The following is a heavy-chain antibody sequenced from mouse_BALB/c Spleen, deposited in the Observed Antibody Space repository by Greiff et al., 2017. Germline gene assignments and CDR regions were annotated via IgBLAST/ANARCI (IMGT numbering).Heavy chain of an antibody. D-gene: IGHD1-1*01. CDR3: GRQGYYGSSQGYFDY. V-gene: IGHV1-37*01. J-gene: IGHJ2*01. CDR2: INPYNGDT. CDR1: GYSFTGYF. Sequence: EVQLQPSGPELVKPGASVKISCKASGYSFTGYFMNLVKESHGKSLEWIGRINPYNGDTFYNQKFKGKATLTVDKSSSTAHMELLSLTSEDSAVYYCGRQGYYGSSQGYFDYWGQGTTLTVSS.